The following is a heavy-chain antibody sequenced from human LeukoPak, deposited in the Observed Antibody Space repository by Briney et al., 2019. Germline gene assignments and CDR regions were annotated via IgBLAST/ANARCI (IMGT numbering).Heavy chain of an antibody. D-gene: IGHD3-22*01. CDR2: ISWNSGSI. CDR1: GFTFDDYA. Sequence: GGSLRLSCAASGFTFDDYAMHWVRQAPGKGLEWVSGISWNSGSIGYADSVKGRFTISRDNAKNSLYLQVNSLRAEDTALYYCAKSGYYSGGGFDYWGQGTLVTVSS. V-gene: IGHV3-9*01. CDR3: AKSGYYSGGGFDY. J-gene: IGHJ4*02.